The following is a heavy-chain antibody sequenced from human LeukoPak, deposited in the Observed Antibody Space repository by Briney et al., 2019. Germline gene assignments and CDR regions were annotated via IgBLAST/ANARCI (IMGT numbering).Heavy chain of an antibody. CDR1: GYTFTSYG. CDR2: ISAYNGNT. V-gene: IGHV1-18*01. D-gene: IGHD2-2*02. J-gene: IGHJ6*02. Sequence: ASVKVSCKASGYTFTSYGISWVRQAPGQGLEWMGWISAYNGNTNYAQKLQGRVTMTTDTSTSTAYMELRSLRSDDTAVYYCALGGGGVVVPAAIRNYYYYGMDVWGQGTTVTVSS. CDR3: ALGGGGVVVPAAIRNYYYYGMDV.